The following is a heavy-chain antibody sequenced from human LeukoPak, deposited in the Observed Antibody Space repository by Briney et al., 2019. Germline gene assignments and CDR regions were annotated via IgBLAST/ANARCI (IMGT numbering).Heavy chain of an antibody. V-gene: IGHV4-30-2*01. CDR1: GGSISSGGYY. Sequence: SETLSLTCTVSGGSISSGGYYWSWILQPPGKGLEWIGYIYRSGSTYYNPSLKSRVTISVDRSKNQFSLKLSSVTAADTAVYYCARVRNSGSYYDYWGQGTLVTVSS. J-gene: IGHJ4*02. CDR3: ARVRNSGSYYDY. D-gene: IGHD1-26*01. CDR2: IYRSGST.